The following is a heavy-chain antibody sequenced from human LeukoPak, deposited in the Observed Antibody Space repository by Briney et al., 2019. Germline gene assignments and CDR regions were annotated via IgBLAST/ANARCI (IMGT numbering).Heavy chain of an antibody. CDR1: GFTFSSYA. J-gene: IGHJ4*02. CDR3: ARYSSSWGLFDY. D-gene: IGHD6-13*01. CDR2: ISYDGSNK. Sequence: PGGSLRLSWAASGFTFSSYAMHWVRQAPVKGLEWVAVISYDGSNKYYADSVKGRFTISRDNSKNTLYLQMNSLRAEDTAVYYCARYSSSWGLFDYWGQGTLVTVSS. V-gene: IGHV3-30*04.